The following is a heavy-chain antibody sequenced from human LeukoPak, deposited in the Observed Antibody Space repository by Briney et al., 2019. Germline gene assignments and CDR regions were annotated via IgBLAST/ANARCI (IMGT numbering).Heavy chain of an antibody. J-gene: IGHJ4*02. D-gene: IGHD3-22*01. CDR1: GGSFSGYY. CDR2: INHSGST. V-gene: IGHV4-34*01. CDR3: ARESQWLPNSPLDY. Sequence: PSETLSLTCAVYGGSFSGYYWSWIRQPPGKGLEWIGEINHSGSTNYNPSLKSRVTISVDTSKNQFSQKLSSVTAADTAVYYCARESQWLPNSPLDYWGQGTLVTVSS.